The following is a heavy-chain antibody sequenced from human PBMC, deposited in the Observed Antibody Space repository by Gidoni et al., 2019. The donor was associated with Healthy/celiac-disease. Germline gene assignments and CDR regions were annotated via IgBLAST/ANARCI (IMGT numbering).Heavy chain of an antibody. V-gene: IGHV3-48*01. D-gene: IGHD3-22*01. CDR2: ISSSSSTI. CDR1: GFTFSSYS. Sequence: EVQLVESGGGLVQPGVSLRLSCAASGFTFSSYSMNWVRQAPGKGLEWVSYISSSSSTIYYADSVKGRFTISRDNAKNSLYLQMNSLRAEDTAVYYCAREPYYYDSSGYSHDAFDIWGQGTMVTVSS. CDR3: AREPYYYDSSGYSHDAFDI. J-gene: IGHJ3*02.